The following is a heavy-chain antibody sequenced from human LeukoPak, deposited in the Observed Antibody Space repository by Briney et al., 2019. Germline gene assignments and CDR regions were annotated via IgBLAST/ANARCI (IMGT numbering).Heavy chain of an antibody. CDR3: ARGYSGSYYHYYYYMDV. Sequence: SETLSLTCTVSGGSISSYYWSWIRQPPGKGLEWIGYIYYSGSTNYNPSLKSRVTISVDTSKNQFSLKLSSVTAADTAVYYCARGYSGSYYHYYYYMDVWGKGTTVTVS. CDR2: IYYSGST. J-gene: IGHJ6*03. V-gene: IGHV4-59*01. D-gene: IGHD1-26*01. CDR1: GGSISSYY.